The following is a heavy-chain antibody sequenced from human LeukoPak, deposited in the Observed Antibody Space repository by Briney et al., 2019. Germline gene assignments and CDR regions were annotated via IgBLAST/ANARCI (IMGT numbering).Heavy chain of an antibody. CDR1: GGSISSSSYY. D-gene: IGHD2-15*01. J-gene: IGHJ4*02. V-gene: IGHV4-39*01. CDR2: VFYTGST. Sequence: SETLSLTCTVSGGSISSSSYYWGWIRQPPGEGLEWVGNVFYTGSTSYNPSLKSRVTISVDTSTNQFSLKLTSVTAADTAVYYCARLPAMTSFDYWGQGTLVTVSS. CDR3: ARLPAMTSFDY.